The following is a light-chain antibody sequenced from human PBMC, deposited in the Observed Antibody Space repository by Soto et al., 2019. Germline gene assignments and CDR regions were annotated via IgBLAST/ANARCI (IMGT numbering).Light chain of an antibody. J-gene: IGLJ2*01. CDR2: EGS. CDR3: FLYDGSITLV. CDR1: SSGVGSYNL. Sequence: QSALTQPASVSGSPGQSITLSCSGTSSGVGSYNLVSWYQHHPGKAPKLMIYEGSKRPSGVSNRFSGSESANTASLTISGLQAEDEADYYCFLYDGSITLVFGGGTKLTVL. V-gene: IGLV2-23*01.